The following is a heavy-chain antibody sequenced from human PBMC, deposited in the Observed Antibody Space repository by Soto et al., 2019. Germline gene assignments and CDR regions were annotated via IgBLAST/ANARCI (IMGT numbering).Heavy chain of an antibody. V-gene: IGHV4-59*08. D-gene: IGHD2-15*01. J-gene: IGHJ4*02. CDR2: IYYSGST. CDR3: ARHEVVVAATLRFDY. CDR1: GGSISSSY. Sequence: SETLSLTCTVSGGSISSSYWSWIRQPPGKGLEWIGYIYYSGSTDYNPSLKSRVTISVDTSKNQFSLKLSSVTAADTAVYYCARHEVVVAATLRFDYWGQGTLVTVSS.